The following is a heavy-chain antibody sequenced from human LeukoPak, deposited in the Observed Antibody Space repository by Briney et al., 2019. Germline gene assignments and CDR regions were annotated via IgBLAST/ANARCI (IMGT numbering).Heavy chain of an antibody. CDR3: AIRGYSYGFEIDY. D-gene: IGHD5-18*01. CDR2: IIPIFGTA. V-gene: IGHV1-69*05. Sequence: SVKVSCKASGGTFSSYAISWVRQAPGQGLEWMGGIIPIFGTANYAQKFQGRVTITTDESTSTTYMELSSLRSEDTAVYYCAIRGYSYGFEIDYWGQGTLVTVSS. J-gene: IGHJ4*02. CDR1: GGTFSSYA.